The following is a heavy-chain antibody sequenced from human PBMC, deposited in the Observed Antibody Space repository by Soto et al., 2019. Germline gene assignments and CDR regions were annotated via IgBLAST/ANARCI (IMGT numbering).Heavy chain of an antibody. D-gene: IGHD6-13*01. Sequence: GGSLRLSCAASGFTFSSYGMHWVRQAPGKGLEWVAVICENGSTTYYADSVKGRFTISRDNSKNTLYLQMSSLRAEDTAVYYCAKTFKYSIWYFDYWGQGTPVTVSS. J-gene: IGHJ4*02. CDR3: AKTFKYSIWYFDY. CDR1: GFTFSSYG. V-gene: IGHV3-33*06. CDR2: ICENGSTT.